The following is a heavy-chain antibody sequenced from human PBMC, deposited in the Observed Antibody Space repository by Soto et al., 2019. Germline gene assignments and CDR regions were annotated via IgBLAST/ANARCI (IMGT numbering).Heavy chain of an antibody. V-gene: IGHV1-3*01. Sequence: ASVKVSCKASGYTFTSYAMHWVRQPPGQRLEWMGWINAGNGNTKYSQKFQGRVTITRDTSASTAYMELSSLRSEDTAVYYCARVITMVRGAPVDYYYDYGMDVWG. D-gene: IGHD3-10*01. CDR1: GYTFTSYA. J-gene: IGHJ6*02. CDR3: ARVITMVRGAPVDYYYDYGMDV. CDR2: INAGNGNT.